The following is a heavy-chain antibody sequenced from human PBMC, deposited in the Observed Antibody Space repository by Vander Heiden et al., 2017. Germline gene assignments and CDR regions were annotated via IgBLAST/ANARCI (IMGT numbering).Heavy chain of an antibody. D-gene: IGHD4-17*01. V-gene: IGHV4-31*02. CDR2: IYYSGST. CDR1: SSGGYY. J-gene: IGHJ6*02. CDR3: ARDTTVTNWGYYGMDV. Sequence: SSGGYYWSWIRQHPGKGLEWIGYIYYSGSTYYNPSLKSRVTISVDTSKNQFSLKLSSVTAADTAVYYCARDTTVTNWGYYGMDVWGQGTTVTVSS.